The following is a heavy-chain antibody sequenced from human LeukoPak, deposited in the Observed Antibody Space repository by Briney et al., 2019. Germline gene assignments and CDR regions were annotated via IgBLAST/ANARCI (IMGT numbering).Heavy chain of an antibody. J-gene: IGHJ4*02. CDR1: GFTFSSYG. D-gene: IGHD3-10*01. CDR3: AKDPLWFGESFGFDY. CDR2: IRYDGSNK. Sequence: GGSLRLSCAASGFTFSSYGMHWVRQAPGKGLEWVAFIRYDGSNKYYAESVKGRFTISRDNSKNTLYLQMNSLRAEDTAVYYCAKDPLWFGESFGFDYWGQGTLVTVSS. V-gene: IGHV3-30*02.